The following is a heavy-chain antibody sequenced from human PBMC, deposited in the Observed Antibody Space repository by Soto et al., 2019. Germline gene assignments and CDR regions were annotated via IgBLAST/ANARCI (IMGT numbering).Heavy chain of an antibody. Sequence: SETLSLTCTVSGGSISSGDYYWSWIRQPPGKGLEWIGYIYYSGSTYYNPSLKSRVTISVDTSKNQFSLKLSSVTAADTAVYYCARDNILGILYGGMDVWGQGTTVTVSS. CDR2: IYYSGST. CDR1: GGSISSGDYY. D-gene: IGHD3-3*01. J-gene: IGHJ6*02. V-gene: IGHV4-30-4*01. CDR3: ARDNILGILYGGMDV.